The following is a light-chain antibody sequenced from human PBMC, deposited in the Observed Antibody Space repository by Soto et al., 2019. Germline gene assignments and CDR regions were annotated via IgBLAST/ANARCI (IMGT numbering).Light chain of an antibody. CDR3: QSYDSSLSGYV. CDR1: SSNIGAGYD. V-gene: IGLV1-40*01. Sequence: QSVLTQPPSVSGAPGQRVTISCTGSSSNIGAGYDVHWYQQLPGTAPRLLIYGNINRASGVPDRFSGSKSATSASLAITGLQTEDEADYYCQSYDSSLSGYVFGTGTKLTVL. CDR2: GNI. J-gene: IGLJ1*01.